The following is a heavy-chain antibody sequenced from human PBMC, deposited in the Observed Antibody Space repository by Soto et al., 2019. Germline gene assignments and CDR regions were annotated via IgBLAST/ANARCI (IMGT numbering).Heavy chain of an antibody. V-gene: IGHV3-74*01. CDR1: GFTFSSYW. D-gene: IGHD3-22*01. CDR2: INSDGSST. J-gene: IGHJ4*02. Sequence: EVQLVESGGGLVQPGGSLRLSCAASGFTFSSYWMHWVRQGPEKGLVWVSRINSDGSSTRYADSVKGRFTISRDNAKNTLNLQMNSLRAEDTAVYYCARDTYYYDSSGYDPFDYWGQGTLVTVSS. CDR3: ARDTYYYDSSGYDPFDY.